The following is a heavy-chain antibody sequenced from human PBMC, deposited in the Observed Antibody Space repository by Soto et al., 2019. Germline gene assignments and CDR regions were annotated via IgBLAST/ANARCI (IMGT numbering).Heavy chain of an antibody. CDR2: TYFRSKWYN. Sequence: HSQTLSLTCAISGDSVSSNTASWNWIRQSPSRGLEWLGRTYFRSKWYNDYAVSVKSRIIINPDTSNNQFSLQLNSVTPEDTAVYLCAKGDNLGPKTGYAFDPWGQGIMVTVSS. V-gene: IGHV6-1*01. CDR3: AKGDNLGPKTGYAFDP. D-gene: IGHD5-12*01. J-gene: IGHJ5*02. CDR1: GDSVSSNTAS.